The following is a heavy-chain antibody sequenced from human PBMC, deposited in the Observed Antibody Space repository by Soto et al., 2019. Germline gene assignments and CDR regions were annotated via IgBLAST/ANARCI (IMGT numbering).Heavy chain of an antibody. CDR1: GFTFSSYA. CDR3: ANTKGEINVPFDY. D-gene: IGHD3-16*01. CDR2: ISRSGDST. Sequence: EVQLLESGGGLVQPGGSLRLSCAASGFTFSSYAMSWVRQTPGKGLEWVSGISRSGDSTYYADSVKGRFTISRDNSENTLDLKMNSLRAEDTAVYYCANTKGEINVPFDYWGQGTLVIVSS. V-gene: IGHV3-23*01. J-gene: IGHJ4*02.